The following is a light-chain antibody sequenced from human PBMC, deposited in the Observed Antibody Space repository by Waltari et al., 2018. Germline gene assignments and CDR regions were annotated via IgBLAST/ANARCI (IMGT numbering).Light chain of an antibody. V-gene: IGLV2-14*03. CDR1: SSDVGCFNY. Sequence: QSALTQPASVSGSPGQSITISCTGTSSDVGCFNYVSWYQQHPGKAPKLMIYDVSNRPSGVSNRFSGSKSGNTASLVISGLQAEDDADYYCSSYTTGSTVVFGGGTKLTVL. J-gene: IGLJ3*02. CDR3: SSYTTGSTVV. CDR2: DVS.